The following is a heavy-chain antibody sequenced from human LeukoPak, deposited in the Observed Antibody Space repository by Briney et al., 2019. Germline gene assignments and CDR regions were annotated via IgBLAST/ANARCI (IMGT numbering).Heavy chain of an antibody. CDR3: ARTSVTVYGMDV. J-gene: IGHJ6*04. CDR2: ISYDGSNK. V-gene: IGHV3-30*04. Sequence: GGSLRLSCAASGFTFSSYAMHWVRQAPGKGLEWVAVISYDGSNKYYANSVKGRFTISRDNSKNTLYLQMNSLRAEDTAVYYCARTSVTVYGMDVWGKGTTVTVSS. D-gene: IGHD4-17*01. CDR1: GFTFSSYA.